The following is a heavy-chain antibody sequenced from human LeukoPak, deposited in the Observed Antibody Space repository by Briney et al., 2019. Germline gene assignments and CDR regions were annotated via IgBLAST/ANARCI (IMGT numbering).Heavy chain of an antibody. CDR3: TTADCSSTSCYLRYYYYYMDV. J-gene: IGHJ6*03. V-gene: IGHV3-15*01. D-gene: IGHD2-2*01. CDR2: IKSKTDGGTT. CDR1: GFTFSNAW. Sequence: PGGSLRLSCAASGFTFSNAWMSWFRQAPGKGLESVGRIKSKTDGGTTDYAAPVKGRFTISRDDSKNTLSLQMNSLKTEDTAVYYCTTADCSSTSCYLRYYYYYMDVWGKGTTVTVSS.